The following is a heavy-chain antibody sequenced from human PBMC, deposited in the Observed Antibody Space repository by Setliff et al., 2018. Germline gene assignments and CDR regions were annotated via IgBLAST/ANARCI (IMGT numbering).Heavy chain of an antibody. J-gene: IGHJ6*03. CDR2: INPNAGNI. V-gene: IGHV1-2*02. Sequence: ASVKVSCKASGYTFTAYYIHWVRQAPGQGLEWMGWINPNAGNINYIQKFQGRVTMTRDTSISSAYMELRRLKSDDTAVYYCARGEHIVSGDFYHYIDVWGKGTTVTVSS. D-gene: IGHD2-15*01. CDR1: GYTFTAYY. CDR3: ARGEHIVSGDFYHYIDV.